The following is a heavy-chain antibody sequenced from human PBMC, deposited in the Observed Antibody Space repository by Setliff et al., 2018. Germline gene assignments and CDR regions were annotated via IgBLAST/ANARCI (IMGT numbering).Heavy chain of an antibody. V-gene: IGHV3-7*03. Sequence: GGSLRLSCAASGFTFSSYLMSWVRQAPGKGLEWVANIKQDGSEKYYVDSVKGRFTISRDNAKNSLYLQMNSLRAEDTAVYYCARDGSIEIGPGTNQELDVWGTGTTVTV. J-gene: IGHJ6*03. CDR3: ARDGSIEIGPGTNQELDV. CDR1: GFTFSSYL. CDR2: IKQDGSEK. D-gene: IGHD1-7*01.